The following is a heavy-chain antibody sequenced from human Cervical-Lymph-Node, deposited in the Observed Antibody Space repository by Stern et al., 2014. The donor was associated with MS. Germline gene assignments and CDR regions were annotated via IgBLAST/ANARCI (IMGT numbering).Heavy chain of an antibody. J-gene: IGHJ4*02. CDR1: GYKFTSYT. CDR3: ARGTPFDY. D-gene: IGHD4-23*01. CDR2: INAYNGNT. V-gene: IGHV1-18*01. Sequence: QVQLVQSGAEVKKPGASVKVSCKASGYKFTSYTINWVRQAPGQGLEWMGWINAYNGNTNYAQKFQGRVTMTTDTSTSTAYMEVRSLTSDDAAVYYCARGTPFDYWGQGTLVTVSS.